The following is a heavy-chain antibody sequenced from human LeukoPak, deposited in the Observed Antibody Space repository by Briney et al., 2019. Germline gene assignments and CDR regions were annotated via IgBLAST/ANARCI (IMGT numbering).Heavy chain of an antibody. CDR2: IYHSGST. J-gene: IGHJ5*02. Sequence: SETLSLTCTVSGGSISSYYWSWIRQPPGKGLEWIGYIYHSGSTYYNPSLKSRVAISVDRSKNQFSLKLSSVTAADTAVYYCARQSCGSCYGCWFDPWGQGTLVTVSS. CDR3: ARQSCGSCYGCWFDP. D-gene: IGHD1-26*01. V-gene: IGHV4-59*08. CDR1: GGSISSYY.